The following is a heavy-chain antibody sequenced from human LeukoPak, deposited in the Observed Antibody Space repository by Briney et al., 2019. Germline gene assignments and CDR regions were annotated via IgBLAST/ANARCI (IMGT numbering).Heavy chain of an antibody. Sequence: GGSLRLSCAASGFTFDDYAMHWVRQAPGKGLEWVSGISWNSGSIGYADSVKGRFTISRDNAKNSLYPQMNSLRAEDMALYYCAKEGLLRNFDYWGQGTLVTVSS. CDR2: ISWNSGSI. CDR3: AKEGLLRNFDY. V-gene: IGHV3-9*03. J-gene: IGHJ4*02. CDR1: GFTFDDYA. D-gene: IGHD3-22*01.